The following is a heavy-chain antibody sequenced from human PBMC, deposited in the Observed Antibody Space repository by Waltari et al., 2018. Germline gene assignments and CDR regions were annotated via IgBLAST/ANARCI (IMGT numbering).Heavy chain of an antibody. Sequence: EVQLVDSGGVVVQPGGPLRLPCAAYGFTFDDYTVHWVRQAPGKGREWVSLISWDGGSTYYADSVKGRFTISRDNSKNSLYLQMNSLRTEDTALYYCAKDLGIAAAGGNWGQGTLVTVSS. V-gene: IGHV3-43*01. CDR2: ISWDGGST. CDR3: AKDLGIAAAGGN. D-gene: IGHD6-13*01. CDR1: GFTFDDYT. J-gene: IGHJ4*02.